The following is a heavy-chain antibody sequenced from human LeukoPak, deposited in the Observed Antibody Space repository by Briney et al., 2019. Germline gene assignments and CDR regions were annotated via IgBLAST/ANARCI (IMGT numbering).Heavy chain of an antibody. CDR3: ARSGSTGYSLDY. CDR1: GYSFTGYF. D-gene: IGHD3-22*01. V-gene: IGHV1-2*02. J-gene: IGHJ4*02. CDR2: IDPNSGDT. Sequence: GASVKVSCKASGYSFTGYFIHWVRQAPGQGLEWMGCIDPNSGDTKYAQKFQGRVSMPRDTSTRTAYMELSRLRSDDTAVYFCARSGSTGYSLDYWGQGTLDTVSS.